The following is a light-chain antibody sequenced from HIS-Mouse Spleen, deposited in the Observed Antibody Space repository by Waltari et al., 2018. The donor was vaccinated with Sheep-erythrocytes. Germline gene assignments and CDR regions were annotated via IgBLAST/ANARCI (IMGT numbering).Light chain of an antibody. Sequence: SYELTQPPSVSVSPGQTARITCPGDALPKKSAYWYQQKSGQAPVLVIYEDSKRPSGIPERFSGSSSGTMATLTISGAQVEDEADYYCYSTDSSGNHSNWVFGGGTKLTVL. CDR3: YSTDSSGNHSNWV. CDR2: EDS. CDR1: ALPKKS. V-gene: IGLV3-10*01. J-gene: IGLJ3*02.